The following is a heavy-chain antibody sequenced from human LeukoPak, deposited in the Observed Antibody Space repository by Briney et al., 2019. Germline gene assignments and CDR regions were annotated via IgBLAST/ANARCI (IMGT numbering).Heavy chain of an antibody. CDR1: GYTFTDYY. CDR2: VDPEDGET. J-gene: IGHJ4*02. CDR3: ARTSGGVKPWKSLDY. V-gene: IGHV1-69-2*01. Sequence: ATVKISCKVSGYTFTDYYMHWVQQAPGKGLEWMGLVDPEDGETIYAEKFQGRVTITTDESTSTAYMELSSLRSEDTAVYYCARTSGGVKPWKSLDYWGQGTLVTVSS. D-gene: IGHD1-1*01.